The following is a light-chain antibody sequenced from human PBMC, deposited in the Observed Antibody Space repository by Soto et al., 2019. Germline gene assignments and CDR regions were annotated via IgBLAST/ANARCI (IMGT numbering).Light chain of an antibody. Sequence: EIVLTQSPGSLSLSPGERATLSCWASQSVSGSFLAWYQHKPGQAPRLLIYDASTRLTGIPDRFRGSGSGTDFTLTISRLEPEDFAVYYCQQYGSSPSWTFGQGTKVEIK. V-gene: IGKV3-20*01. CDR1: QSVSGSF. CDR2: DAS. J-gene: IGKJ1*01. CDR3: QQYGSSPSWT.